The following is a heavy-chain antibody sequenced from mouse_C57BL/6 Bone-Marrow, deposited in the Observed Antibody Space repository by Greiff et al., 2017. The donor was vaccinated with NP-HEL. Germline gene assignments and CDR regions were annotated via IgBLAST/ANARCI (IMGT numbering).Heavy chain of an antibody. D-gene: IGHD1-1*01. CDR1: GYTFTSYW. CDR3: TIEGITTRDWYFDV. Sequence: VQLQQSGTVLARPGASVKMSCKTSGYTFTSYWMHWVKQRPGQGLEWIGGIYPGNSDTSYNQKFKGKAKLTAVTSASTAYMELSSLTNEDSAVYYCTIEGITTRDWYFDVWGTGTTVTVSS. V-gene: IGHV1-5*01. J-gene: IGHJ1*03. CDR2: IYPGNSDT.